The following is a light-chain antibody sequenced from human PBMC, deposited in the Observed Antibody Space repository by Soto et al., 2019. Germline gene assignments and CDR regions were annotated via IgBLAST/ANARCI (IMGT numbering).Light chain of an antibody. CDR1: SSDIGDYKY. CDR2: EVS. J-gene: IGLJ3*02. Sequence: QSVLTQPASVSGSPGQSVTISCTGTSSDIGDYKYVSWYQQHPGKAPKLVIYEVSSRPLGVSNRFSGSKSGNTASLTISGLQPEDEADYYCSSYKTTITVFGGGTQLTVL. CDR3: SSYKTTITV. V-gene: IGLV2-14*01.